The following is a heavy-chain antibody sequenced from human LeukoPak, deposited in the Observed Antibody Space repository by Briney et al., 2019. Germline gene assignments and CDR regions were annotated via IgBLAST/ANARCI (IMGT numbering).Heavy chain of an antibody. V-gene: IGHV3-74*01. J-gene: IGHJ5*02. Sequence: PGGSLRLSCAASGFTFSSNWMHWVRQAPGKGLVWVSCINSDGSTIGYADSVKGRFTISRDNAKNTLFLQMNSLRAEDTAVYYCTRVTTSTCDPWGQGTLVTVS. CDR3: TRVTTSTCDP. CDR1: GFTFSSNW. CDR2: INSDGSTI. D-gene: IGHD4-11*01.